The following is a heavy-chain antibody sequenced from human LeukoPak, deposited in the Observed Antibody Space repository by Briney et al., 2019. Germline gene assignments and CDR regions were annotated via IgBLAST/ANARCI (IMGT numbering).Heavy chain of an antibody. Sequence: PGGSLRLSCAASGFTFSSYAMSWVRQAPGKGLEWVSAISGSGGSTYYAASVKGRFTISRDNSKNTLYLQMNSLRAEDRAVYYCAAGGSGSYWWFDPWGQGTLVTVSS. CDR2: ISGSGGST. V-gene: IGHV3-23*01. CDR3: AAGGSGSYWWFDP. J-gene: IGHJ5*02. CDR1: GFTFSSYA. D-gene: IGHD3-10*01.